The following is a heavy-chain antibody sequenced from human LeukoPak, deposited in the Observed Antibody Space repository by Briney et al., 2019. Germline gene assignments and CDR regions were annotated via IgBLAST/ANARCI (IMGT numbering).Heavy chain of an antibody. V-gene: IGHV4-59*08. D-gene: IGHD2/OR15-2a*01. CDR2: IYYSGST. J-gene: IGHJ4*02. CDR3: ARRYYGRFDY. Sequence: SETLSLTCTVSGGSISSYYWSWIRQPPGKGLEWIGYIYYSGSTNYNPSLKSRVTISVDTSKNQFSLKLSSVTAADTAVYYCARRYYGRFDYWGQGTRVTVSS. CDR1: GGSISSYY.